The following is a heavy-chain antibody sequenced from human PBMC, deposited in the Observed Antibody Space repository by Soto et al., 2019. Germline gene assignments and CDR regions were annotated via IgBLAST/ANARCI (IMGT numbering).Heavy chain of an antibody. D-gene: IGHD6-19*01. V-gene: IGHV5-51*01. CDR3: ASTYPQWLVPLGPGALDI. J-gene: IGHJ3*02. CDR2: IYPGDSDT. Sequence: GESLKISCKGSGYSFTSYWIGWVRQMPGKGLEWMGIIYPGDSDTRYSPSFQGQVTISADKSISTAYLQWSSLKASDTAMYSCASTYPQWLVPLGPGALDIRGQGTRVTVSS. CDR1: GYSFTSYW.